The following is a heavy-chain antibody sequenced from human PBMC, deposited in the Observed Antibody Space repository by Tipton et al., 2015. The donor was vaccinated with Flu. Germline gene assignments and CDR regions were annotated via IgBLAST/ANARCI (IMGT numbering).Heavy chain of an antibody. CDR3: ARSVAVAAPGWFDP. V-gene: IGHV4-59*01. J-gene: IGHJ5*02. CDR2: IYYSGST. D-gene: IGHD6-19*01. CDR1: GGSISSYY. Sequence: TLSLTCTVSGGSISSYYWSWIRQRPGKGLEWIGYIYYSGSTNYNPSLTSRVTISVDTSKNQFSLKLSSVTAADTAVYYCARSVAVAAPGWFDPWGQGTLVTVSS.